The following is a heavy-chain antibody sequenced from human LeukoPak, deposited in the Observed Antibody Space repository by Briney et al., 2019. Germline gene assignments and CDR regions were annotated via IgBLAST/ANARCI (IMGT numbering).Heavy chain of an antibody. J-gene: IGHJ4*02. CDR3: ARGGVVVVAATYLDY. CDR1: GFTVSSNY. D-gene: IGHD2-15*01. Sequence: GGSLRLSCAASGFTVSSNYMSWVRQAPGKGLEWVSVIYSGGSTYYADPVKGRFTISRDNSKNTLYLQMNSLRAEDTAVYYCARGGVVVVAATYLDYWGQGTLVTVSS. CDR2: IYSGGST. V-gene: IGHV3-53*01.